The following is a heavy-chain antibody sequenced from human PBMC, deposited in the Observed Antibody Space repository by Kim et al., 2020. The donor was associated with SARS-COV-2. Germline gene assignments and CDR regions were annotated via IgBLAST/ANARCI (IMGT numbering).Heavy chain of an antibody. J-gene: IGHJ4*02. CDR2: IYHSGST. Sequence: SETLSLTCTVSGGSISNSFWSWIRQPAGKGLEWIGRIYHSGSTNYNPSLKSRVTMSVDTSKSQIFLNLNSVTAADTAVYYCARDLLQKVPDWGQGTLITV. CDR1: GGSISNSF. CDR3: ARDLLQKVPD. V-gene: IGHV4-4*07. D-gene: IGHD2-15*01.